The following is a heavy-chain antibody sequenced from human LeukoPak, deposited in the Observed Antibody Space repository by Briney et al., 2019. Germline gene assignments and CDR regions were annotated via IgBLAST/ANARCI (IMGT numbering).Heavy chain of an antibody. CDR1: GYSISSGYY. CDR3: ARGATRMGNYFNY. V-gene: IGHV4-61*02. J-gene: IGHJ4*02. Sequence: PSETLSLTCTVSGYSISSGYYWSWIRQPAGKGLEWIGRIYTSGSTNYNPSLKSRVTMSVDTSKNQFSLKLSSVTAADTAVYYCARGATRMGNYFNYWGQGTLVTVSS. CDR2: IYTSGST. D-gene: IGHD5-12*01.